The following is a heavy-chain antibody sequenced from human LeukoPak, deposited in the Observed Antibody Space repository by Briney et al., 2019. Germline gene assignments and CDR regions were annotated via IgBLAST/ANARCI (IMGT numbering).Heavy chain of an antibody. CDR1: GGSISSGGYY. CDR2: IYYSGST. V-gene: IGHV4-31*03. Sequence: PSETLSLTCTVSGGSISSGGYYWSWIRQHPGKGLEWIGYIYYSGSTYYNPSLKSRVTISVDTSKNQFSLKLSSVTAADTAVYYCARGPHYDILTGYFNYYYYYGMDVWGQGTTVTVSS. J-gene: IGHJ6*02. D-gene: IGHD3-9*01. CDR3: ARGPHYDILTGYFNYYYYYGMDV.